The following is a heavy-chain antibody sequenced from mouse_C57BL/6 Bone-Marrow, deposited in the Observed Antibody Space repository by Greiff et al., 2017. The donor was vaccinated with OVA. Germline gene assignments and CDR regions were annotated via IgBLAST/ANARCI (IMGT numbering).Heavy chain of an antibody. Sequence: QVQLQQPGAELVKPGASVKLSCKASGYTFTSYWMQWVKQRPGQGLEWIGEIDPSDRYPNYNQKFKGKATLTVDTSSSTAYMQLSSLTSEDSAVYYCARRGDYYGSMWYFDVWGTGTTVTVSS. D-gene: IGHD1-1*01. CDR1: GYTFTSYW. CDR2: IDPSDRYP. CDR3: ARRGDYYGSMWYFDV. J-gene: IGHJ1*03. V-gene: IGHV1-50*01.